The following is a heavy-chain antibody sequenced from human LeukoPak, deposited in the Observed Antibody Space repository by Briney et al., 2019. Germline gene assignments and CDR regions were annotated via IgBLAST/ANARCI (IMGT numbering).Heavy chain of an antibody. Sequence: GGSLRLSCTASGFTFSTYWMSWVRQAPGEGLEWVANIHPEGNEKYHVDSVKGRFTISRDNAKNSLYLQMNSLRAEDTAVYYCARGDDFSGDYWGQGTLVTVSS. CDR3: ARGDDFSGDY. CDR1: GFTFSTYW. D-gene: IGHD2-21*02. CDR2: IHPEGNEK. J-gene: IGHJ4*02. V-gene: IGHV3-7*04.